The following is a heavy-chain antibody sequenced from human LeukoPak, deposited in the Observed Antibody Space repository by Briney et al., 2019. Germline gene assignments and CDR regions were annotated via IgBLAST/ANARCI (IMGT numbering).Heavy chain of an antibody. CDR3: AEVLSGTYPYYFDY. CDR1: GFTFSSYG. D-gene: IGHD1-26*01. CDR2: IWYDGTNK. J-gene: IGHJ4*02. V-gene: IGHV3-33*06. Sequence: GGSLRLSCAASGFTFSSYGMHWVRQAPGKGLEWVAVIWYDGTNKNYADAVKGRFTISRDNSKNTLYLQMNSLRAEDTALYYCAEVLSGTYPYYFDYWGQGTLVTVSS.